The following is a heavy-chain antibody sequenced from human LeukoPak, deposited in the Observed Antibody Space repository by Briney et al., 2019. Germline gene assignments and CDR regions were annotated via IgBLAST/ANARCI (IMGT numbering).Heavy chain of an antibody. CDR1: GCSISSYY. CDR2: IYYSGST. D-gene: IGHD3-3*01. V-gene: IGHV4-59*01. Sequence: PSETLSLTCTVSGCSISSYYWIWLRQPPGKGLEWIGYIYYSGSTNYNPSLKSRVTISVDTSKNHFSLKLSSVTAADTAVYYCARSPSGYSDYWGQGTLVTVSS. J-gene: IGHJ4*02. CDR3: ARSPSGYSDY.